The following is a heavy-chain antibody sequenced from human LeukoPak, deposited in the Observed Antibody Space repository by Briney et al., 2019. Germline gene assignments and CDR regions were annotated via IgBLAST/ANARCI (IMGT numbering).Heavy chain of an antibody. D-gene: IGHD2-21*01. V-gene: IGHV3-23*01. CDR1: GFTFSNYA. CDR2: ISGSGSST. J-gene: IGHJ4*02. CDR3: AKNTQGYSHFDS. Sequence: GGSLRLSCAASGFTFSNYAMTWVRQAPGKGLEWVSVISGSGSSTNYADSVKGRFSISRDNSKNTLHLQMNSLRAEDTAVYYCAKNTQGYSHFDSWGQGTLVTVSS.